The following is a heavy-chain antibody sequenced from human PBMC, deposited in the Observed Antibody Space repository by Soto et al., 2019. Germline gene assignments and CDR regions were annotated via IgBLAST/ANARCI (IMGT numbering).Heavy chain of an antibody. D-gene: IGHD5-18*01. J-gene: IGHJ4*02. Sequence: QVQLVESGGGVVQPGRSLRLSCAASGFMFRTYGMHWVRQAPGKGLEWVAVISYDGSRIYYGDSVKGRFTVSRDNSKSTLYLQMNSRRPEDTAMYYCAKGDMDTAMAMAFDYWGQGTVVTVSS. CDR1: GFMFRTYG. CDR3: AKGDMDTAMAMAFDY. CDR2: ISYDGSRI. V-gene: IGHV3-30*18.